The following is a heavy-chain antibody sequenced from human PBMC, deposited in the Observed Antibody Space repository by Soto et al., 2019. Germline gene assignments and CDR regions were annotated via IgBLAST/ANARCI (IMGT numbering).Heavy chain of an antibody. D-gene: IGHD6-13*01. CDR3: AKDVGNSWSYYFDF. CDR2: IWYEGANE. V-gene: IGHV3-33*06. CDR1: GFTFSSYG. J-gene: IGHJ4*02. Sequence: QVQLVESGGGVVQPGTSLRLSCATSGFTFSSYGMYWVRQAPGKGLEWVAVIWYEGANEYYADSVKGRFTISRDNSKNTLYLQMNSLRAEDTAIYYCAKDVGNSWSYYFDFWGLGTLVTVSS.